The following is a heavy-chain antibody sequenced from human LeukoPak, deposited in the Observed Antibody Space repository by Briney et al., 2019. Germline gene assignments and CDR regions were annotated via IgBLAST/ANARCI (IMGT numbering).Heavy chain of an antibody. CDR1: GGTFSSYA. Sequence: ASVKVSCKASGGTFSSYAISWVRQAPGQGLEWMGWINPNSGGTKYAQKFQGRVTMTRDRSISTAYMELSRLRSDDTAVYYCARDGGTTVTTDDAFDIWGQGTMVTVSS. CDR3: ARDGGTTVTTDDAFDI. D-gene: IGHD4-17*01. CDR2: INPNSGGT. J-gene: IGHJ3*02. V-gene: IGHV1-2*02.